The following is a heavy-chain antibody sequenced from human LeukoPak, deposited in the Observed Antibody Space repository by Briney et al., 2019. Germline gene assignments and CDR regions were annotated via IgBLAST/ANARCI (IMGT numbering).Heavy chain of an antibody. J-gene: IGHJ4*02. V-gene: IGHV3-23*01. D-gene: IGHD3-10*01. CDR1: GFTFSSYW. CDR2: ISGGGGST. Sequence: GGSLRLSCAVSGFTFSSYWMYWVRQAPGKGLEWVSAISGGGGSTHYADSVKGRFTISRDNSKNTLCLQMNSLRAEDTAVYFCAKGAYFSGSYGFAFDYWGQGTLVTVSS. CDR3: AKGAYFSGSYGFAFDY.